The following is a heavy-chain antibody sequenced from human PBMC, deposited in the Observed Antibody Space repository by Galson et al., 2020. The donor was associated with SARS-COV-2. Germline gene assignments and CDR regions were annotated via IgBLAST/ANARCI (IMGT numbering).Heavy chain of an antibody. CDR2: RSGGGDDL. J-gene: IGHJ4*02. CDR1: GFTFSSYA. V-gene: IGHV3-23*01. D-gene: IGHD3-10*01. CDR3: ARGEGDHGLRGHDY. Sequence: GGSLRLSCATSGFTFSSYAMAWVRQAPGKGLDWVSFRSGGGDDLQYADSVQGRFTIPRDNSKNTVSLQMNNLRADDTAVYYCARGEGDHGLRGHDYWGQGTLVTVSS.